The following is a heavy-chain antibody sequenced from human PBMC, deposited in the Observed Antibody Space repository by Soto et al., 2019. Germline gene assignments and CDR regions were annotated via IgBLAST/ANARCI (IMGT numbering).Heavy chain of an antibody. CDR2: IWYDGSNK. Sequence: QVLLVESGGGVVQPGRSLRLSCAASGFTFSSYGLHWVRQAPGKGLEWVAVIWYDGSNKYYADYVKGRFTISRDNSKNTVYLQMTSLRSEETAVYYCARERQYDYYGMDVWGQGTTVTVSS. V-gene: IGHV3-33*01. J-gene: IGHJ6*02. CDR1: GFTFSSYG. D-gene: IGHD1-1*01. CDR3: ARERQYDYYGMDV.